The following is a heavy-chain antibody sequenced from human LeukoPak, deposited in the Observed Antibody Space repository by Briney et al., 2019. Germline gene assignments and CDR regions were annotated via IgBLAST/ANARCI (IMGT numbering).Heavy chain of an antibody. CDR2: IYYSGST. V-gene: IGHV4-59*01. Sequence: SETLSLTCTVSGGSISSYYWSWIRQPPGKGLEWIGYIYYSGSTNYNPSLKSRVTISVDTFKNQFSLKLSSVTAADTAVYYCARSSGSYKDYWGQGTLVTVSS. CDR3: ARSSGSYKDY. J-gene: IGHJ4*02. CDR1: GGSISSYY. D-gene: IGHD1-26*01.